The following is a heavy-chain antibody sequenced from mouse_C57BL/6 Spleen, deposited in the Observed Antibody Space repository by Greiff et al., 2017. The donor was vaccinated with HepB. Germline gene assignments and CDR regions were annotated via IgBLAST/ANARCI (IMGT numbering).Heavy chain of an antibody. Sequence: QVQLKQPGTELVKPGASVKLSCKASGYTFTSYWMHWVKQRPGQGLEWIGNINPSNGGTNYNEKFKSKATLTVDKSSSTAYMQLSSLTSEDSAVYYCARTYYGKGYWYFDVWGTGTTVTVSS. V-gene: IGHV1-53*01. J-gene: IGHJ1*03. CDR2: INPSNGGT. CDR3: ARTYYGKGYWYFDV. D-gene: IGHD2-10*01. CDR1: GYTFTSYW.